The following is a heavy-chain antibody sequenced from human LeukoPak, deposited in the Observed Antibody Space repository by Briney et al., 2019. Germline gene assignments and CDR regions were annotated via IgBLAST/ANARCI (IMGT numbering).Heavy chain of an antibody. CDR2: IGAYNGNT. D-gene: IGHD2-2*01. J-gene: IGHJ6*03. CDR3: AMGGVVVPAAMTYYYYYMDV. V-gene: IGHV1-18*04. Sequence: ASVKVSCKASGYTFTSYYMHWVRQAPGQGLEWMGWIGAYNGNTNYAQKLQGRVTMTTDTSTSTAYMELRSLRSDDTAVYYCAMGGVVVPAAMTYYYYYMDVWGKGTTVTVSS. CDR1: GYTFTSYY.